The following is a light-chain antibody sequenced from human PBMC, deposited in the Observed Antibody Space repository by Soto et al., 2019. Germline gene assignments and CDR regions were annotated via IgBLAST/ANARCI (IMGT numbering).Light chain of an antibody. V-gene: IGKV1-5*03. J-gene: IGKJ2*01. CDR2: QAS. Sequence: DIQMTQSPSTLSASVGDRVTITCRASQSISRWLAWYQQKPGKAPKLLIYQASSLERWVPARFSGRGSGTEFTLTISRLQPDDFATYYCQQYKGYSGYTFGQGTKLEIK. CDR1: QSISRW. CDR3: QQYKGYSGYT.